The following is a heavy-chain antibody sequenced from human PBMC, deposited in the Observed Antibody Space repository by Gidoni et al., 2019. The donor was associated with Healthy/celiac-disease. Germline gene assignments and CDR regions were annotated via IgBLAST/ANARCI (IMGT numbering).Heavy chain of an antibody. CDR2: IIPILGIA. D-gene: IGHD2-15*01. V-gene: IGHV1-69*02. CDR1: GGTFSSYT. Sequence: VSCKASGGTFSSYTISWVRQAPGQGLEWMGRIIPILGIANYAQKFQGRVTITADKSTSTAYMELSSLRSEDTAVYYCARQDCSGGSCYTTFDYWGQGTLVTVS. J-gene: IGHJ4*02. CDR3: ARQDCSGGSCYTTFDY.